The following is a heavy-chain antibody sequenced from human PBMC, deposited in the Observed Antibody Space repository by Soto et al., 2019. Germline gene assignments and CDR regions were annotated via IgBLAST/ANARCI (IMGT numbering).Heavy chain of an antibody. D-gene: IGHD3-9*01. V-gene: IGHV4-31*11. CDR3: ARADYDILTGPFDY. CDR1: GGSISSGGYY. J-gene: IGHJ4*01. Sequence: SETLSLTCAVSGGSISSGGYYWSWIRQHPGKGLEWIGYIYYSGSTYYNPSLKSRVTISVDTSKNQFSLKLSSVTAADTAVYYCARADYDILTGPFDYWGQEPRSPSPQ. CDR2: IYYSGST.